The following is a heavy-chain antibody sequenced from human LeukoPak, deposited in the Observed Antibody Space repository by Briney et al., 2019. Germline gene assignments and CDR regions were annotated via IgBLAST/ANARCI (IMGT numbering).Heavy chain of an antibody. CDR3: ARRIELIAVAGFDY. D-gene: IGHD6-19*01. CDR2: IYYSGST. J-gene: IGHJ4*02. CDR1: GGSISSSSYY. Sequence: SETLSLTCTVSGGSISSSSYYWGWIRQPPGKGLEWIGSIYYSGSTYCNPSLKSRVTISVDTSKNQFSLKLSSVTAADTAVYYCARRIELIAVAGFDYWGQGTLVTVSS. V-gene: IGHV4-39*01.